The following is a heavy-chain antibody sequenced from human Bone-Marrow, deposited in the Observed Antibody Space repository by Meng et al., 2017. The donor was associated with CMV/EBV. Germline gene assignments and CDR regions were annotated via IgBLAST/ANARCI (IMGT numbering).Heavy chain of an antibody. CDR3: ARGRSDYFDY. V-gene: IGHV3-30-3*01. CDR1: GFTFSSYA. Sequence: GESLKISCAASGFTFSSYAMHWVRQAPGKGLEWVAVISYDGTNKYYADSVKGRFTISRDSSKNTLYLQMNSLRAEDTAVYYCARGRSDYFDYCGQGTLVTVSS. CDR2: ISYDGTNK. J-gene: IGHJ4*02.